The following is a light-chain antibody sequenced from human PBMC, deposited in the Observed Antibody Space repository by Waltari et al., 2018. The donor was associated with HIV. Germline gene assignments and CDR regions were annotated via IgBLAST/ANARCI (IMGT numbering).Light chain of an antibody. CDR1: QNVKSN. CDR3: QQYYHWPRT. CDR2: DAS. V-gene: IGKV3D-15*01. Sequence: EVVMTQSPATLGVSPGERVTLSCRTSQNVKSNLAWYQQKPGEAPRLLIYDASTTTSGVAARFSGSGSGTDFTLTISSLQSEDFAVYYCQQYYHWPRTFGQGTRV. J-gene: IGKJ1*01.